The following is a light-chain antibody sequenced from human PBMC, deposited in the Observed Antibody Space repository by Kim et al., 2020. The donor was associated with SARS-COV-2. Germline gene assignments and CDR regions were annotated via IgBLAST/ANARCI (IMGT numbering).Light chain of an antibody. CDR1: SGHSSYA. J-gene: IGLJ2*01. Sequence: QLVLTQSPSASASLGASVKLTCTLSSGHSSYAIAWHQQQPEKGPRFLIKLTSDGSHSKGAGIPERFSGSSSGTERYLTISSLQSEDEGEYYCQTWAAGIVVFGGGTQLTVL. CDR3: QTWAAGIVV. CDR2: LTSDGSH. V-gene: IGLV4-69*01.